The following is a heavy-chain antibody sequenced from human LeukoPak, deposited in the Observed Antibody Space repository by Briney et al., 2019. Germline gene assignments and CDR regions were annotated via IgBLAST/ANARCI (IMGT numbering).Heavy chain of an antibody. J-gene: IGHJ4*02. CDR2: IYYSGST. D-gene: IGHD4-17*01. V-gene: IGHV4-59*01. Sequence: SETLSLTCAVSGGSISSYYWSWIRQPPGKGLEWTGYIYYSGSTNYNPSLKSRVTISVDTSKNQFSLKLSSVTAADTAVYYCARVLGDYRYDYWGQGTLVTVSS. CDR3: ARVLGDYRYDY. CDR1: GGSISSYY.